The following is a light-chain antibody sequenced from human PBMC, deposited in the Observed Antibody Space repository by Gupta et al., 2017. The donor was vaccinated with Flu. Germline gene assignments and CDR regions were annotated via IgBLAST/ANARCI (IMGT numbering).Light chain of an antibody. CDR2: EVS. CDR1: SSDVGGYNY. Sequence: INIACTGTSSDVGGYNYVSWYQQHPGKAPKLMIYEVSNRPSGVSNRFSGSKSGNTASLTISGLQAEDEADYYCSSYTSSSTLHVFGTGTKVTVL. V-gene: IGLV2-14*01. CDR3: SSYTSSSTLHV. J-gene: IGLJ1*01.